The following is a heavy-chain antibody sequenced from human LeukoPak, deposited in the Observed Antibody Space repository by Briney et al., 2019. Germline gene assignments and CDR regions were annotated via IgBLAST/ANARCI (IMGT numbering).Heavy chain of an antibody. J-gene: IGHJ4*02. CDR3: ARDRERVSYHSFDY. CDR1: GFTFSSYC. CDR2: IKHDGSEK. D-gene: IGHD1-26*01. V-gene: IGHV3-7*01. Sequence: GGSLRLSCAASGFTFSSYCMSWVRQAPGKGLEWVANIKHDGSEKFYVDSVKGRFTISRDNAKNSLYLQMNSLRAEDTAVYYCARDRERVSYHSFDYWGQGTLVTVSS.